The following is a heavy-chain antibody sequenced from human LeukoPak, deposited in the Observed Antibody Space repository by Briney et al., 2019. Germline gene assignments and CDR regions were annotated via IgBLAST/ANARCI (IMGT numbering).Heavy chain of an antibody. CDR2: MNPHSDNT. CDR3: TRRANGRRYNWFDT. Sequence: ASVKVSCKASGYTFTSYDINWVRQATGQELEWMGWMNPHSDNTAYAQKFQGRVTMTKNTSISTAYMELSSLRSDDAAVYYCTRRANGRRYNWFDTWGQGTLITVSS. J-gene: IGHJ5*02. V-gene: IGHV1-8*01. D-gene: IGHD2-8*01. CDR1: GYTFTSYD.